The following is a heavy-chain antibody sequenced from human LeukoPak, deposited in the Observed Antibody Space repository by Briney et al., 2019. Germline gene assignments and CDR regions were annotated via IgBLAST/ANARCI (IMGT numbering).Heavy chain of an antibody. CDR1: GGSFSGYY. CDR3: ASSRGSYFY. D-gene: IGHD1-26*01. CDR2: INHSGST. J-gene: IGHJ4*02. V-gene: IGHV4-34*01. Sequence: PSETLSLTCAVYGGSFSGYYWSWIRQPPGKGLEWIGEINHSGSTNYNPPLKSRVTISVDTSKNQFSLKLSSVTAADTAVYYCASSRGSYFYWGQGTLVTVSS.